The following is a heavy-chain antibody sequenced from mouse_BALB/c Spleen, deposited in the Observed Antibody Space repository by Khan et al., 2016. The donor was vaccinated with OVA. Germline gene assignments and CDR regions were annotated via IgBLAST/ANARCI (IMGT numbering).Heavy chain of an antibody. CDR1: GFSLTGYG. D-gene: IGHD2-10*01. Sequence: QVQLKESGPGLVAPSQSLSITCTVSGFSLTGYGVNWVRQPPGKGLEWLGMIWGDGSTDYNSALKSRLSISKDNSKSQVFLKMNIMQTDDKARYYCARAYYANYREALDYWGQGTSVTVSS. V-gene: IGHV2-6-7*01. CDR3: ARAYYANYREALDY. CDR2: IWGDGST. J-gene: IGHJ4*01.